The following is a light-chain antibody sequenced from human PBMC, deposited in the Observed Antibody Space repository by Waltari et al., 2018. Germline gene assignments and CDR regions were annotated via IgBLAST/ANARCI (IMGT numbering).Light chain of an antibody. CDR3: QQYNSYPVT. CDR1: QSISSW. Sequence: DIQMTQSPSNMSASVGDRVTITCRASQSISSWLAWYQQKPGKAPKLLIYKASSLESGVLSRFGGSGSGTEVTLTISSLQPDDFATYYCQQYNSYPVTFGQGTKLEIK. J-gene: IGKJ2*01. V-gene: IGKV1-5*03. CDR2: KAS.